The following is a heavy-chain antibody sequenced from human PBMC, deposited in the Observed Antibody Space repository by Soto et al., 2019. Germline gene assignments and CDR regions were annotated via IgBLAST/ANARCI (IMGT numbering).Heavy chain of an antibody. CDR1: GFTFSNYA. D-gene: IGHD6-13*01. CDR3: AKDQGSSWYEIDY. V-gene: IGHV3-23*01. Sequence: EVQLLESGGGLVQPGGSLRLSCAASGFTFSNYAVTWVRQAPGKGLEWVSTISGSGGSTYYADSVKGRFTISRDNSKNRLYLQMNSLRAEDTAVYYCAKDQGSSWYEIDYWGQGTLVTASS. CDR2: ISGSGGST. J-gene: IGHJ4*02.